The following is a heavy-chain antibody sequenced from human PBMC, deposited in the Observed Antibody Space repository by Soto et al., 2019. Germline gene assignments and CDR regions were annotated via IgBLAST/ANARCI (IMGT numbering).Heavy chain of an antibody. CDR1: GFTFSSYS. V-gene: IGHV3-21*01. CDR3: ARETPVGL. D-gene: IGHD2-15*01. CDR2: ISSSISYI. Sequence: EVQLVESGGGLVKPGGSLRLSCAASGFTFSSYSMNWVRQAQGKGLEWVSSISSSISYIYYADSVKGRFTISRDNAKKSLYLQMNSLRAENTAVYYCARETPVGLWGQGTLFTVSS. J-gene: IGHJ4*02.